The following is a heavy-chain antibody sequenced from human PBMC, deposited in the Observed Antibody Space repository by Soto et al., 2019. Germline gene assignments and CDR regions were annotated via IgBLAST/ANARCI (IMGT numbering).Heavy chain of an antibody. CDR3: ARRRTSVATQAYFDS. D-gene: IGHD2-21*02. CDR1: GDSINNRSYY. J-gene: IGHJ4*02. V-gene: IGHV4-39*01. Sequence: PSETLSLTCTVTGDSINNRSYYWGWIRQPPGKGLEWIGSIYYSGSTYNNPSLKSRVSMSVDTSKNQFSLKLRSVTAADTALYYCARRRTSVATQAYFDSWGQGSLVTVSS. CDR2: IYYSGST.